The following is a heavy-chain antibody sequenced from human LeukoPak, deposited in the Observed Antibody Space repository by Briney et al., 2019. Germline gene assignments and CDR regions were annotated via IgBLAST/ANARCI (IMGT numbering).Heavy chain of an antibody. CDR2: INPNSGGT. CDR3: ARSHGGITIRNWFDP. CDR1: GYTFTGYY. V-gene: IGHV1-2*02. Sequence: ASVKVSCKASGYTFTGYYMHWVREAPGQGLEWMGWINPNSGGTNYAQKFQGRVTMTRDTSISTAYMELSRLRSDDTAVYYCARSHGGITIRNWFDPWGQGTLVTVSS. D-gene: IGHD3-3*01. J-gene: IGHJ5*02.